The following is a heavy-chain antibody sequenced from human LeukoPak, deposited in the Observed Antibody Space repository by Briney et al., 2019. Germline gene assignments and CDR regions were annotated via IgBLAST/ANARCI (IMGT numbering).Heavy chain of an antibody. CDR3: ASGIDSSGYYPGDY. V-gene: IGHV4-59*01. J-gene: IGHJ4*02. D-gene: IGHD3-22*01. CDR2: IYYSGST. Sequence: SETLSLTCTVSGGSISSYYWSWIRQPPGKGLEWIGYIYYSGSTNYNPSLKSRVTISVDTSKNQISLKLSSVTAADTAVYYCASGIDSSGYYPGDYWGQGTLVTVSS. CDR1: GGSISSYY.